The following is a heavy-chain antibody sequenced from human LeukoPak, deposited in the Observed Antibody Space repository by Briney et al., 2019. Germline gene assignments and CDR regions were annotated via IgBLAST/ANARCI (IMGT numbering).Heavy chain of an antibody. CDR3: ARGGYSLGNYYYYGMDV. V-gene: IGHV3-30-3*01. CDR1: GFTFSSYA. D-gene: IGHD5-18*01. J-gene: IGHJ6*02. Sequence: PGRSLRLSCAASGFTFSSYAMHWVRQAPGKGLEWVAVISYDGSNKYCADSAKGRFTISRDNSKNTLYLQMNSLRAEDTAVYYCARGGYSLGNYYYYGMDVWGQGTTVTVSS. CDR2: ISYDGSNK.